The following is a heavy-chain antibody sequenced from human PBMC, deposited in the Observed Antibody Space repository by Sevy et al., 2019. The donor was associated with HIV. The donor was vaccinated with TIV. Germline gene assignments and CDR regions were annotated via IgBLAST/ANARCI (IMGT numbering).Heavy chain of an antibody. CDR1: GFTFSIHA. CDR3: AKGTHYDFWSGPDY. D-gene: IGHD3-3*01. Sequence: GGSLRLSYAASGFTFSIHALSWVRPAPGHVLGWVSAISGSGGSTYYADVVKGRFTISRDNSKNTLYLQMNSLRAEDTAVYYCAKGTHYDFWSGPDYWGQGTLVTVSS. J-gene: IGHJ4*02. V-gene: IGHV3-23*01. CDR2: ISGSGGST.